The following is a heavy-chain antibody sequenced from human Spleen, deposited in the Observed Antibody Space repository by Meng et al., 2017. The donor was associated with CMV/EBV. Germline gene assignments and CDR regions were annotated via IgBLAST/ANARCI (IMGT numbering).Heavy chain of an antibody. D-gene: IGHD3-10*01. CDR1: GSSISVRNW. CDR2: IYHSGIT. CDR3: ARGLYYGSGSYYSY. V-gene: IGHV4-4*02. Sequence: SGSSISVRNWWSCVRQPPGEGLEWIGEIYHSGITNYSPSLKSRVTISIDKSKNQFSLKLSSVTAADTAVYYCARGLYYGSGSYYSYWGQGTLVTVSS. J-gene: IGHJ4*02.